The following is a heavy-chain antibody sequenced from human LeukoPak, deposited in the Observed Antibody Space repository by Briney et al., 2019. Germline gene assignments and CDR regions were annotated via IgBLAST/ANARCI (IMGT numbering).Heavy chain of an antibody. D-gene: IGHD6-19*01. CDR1: GFNVSSNY. Sequence: GGSLRLSCAPSGFNVSSNYMSTVRQAPGTGLGWGSVLYGAVSTYYAESVKGRFTICRHDSQNTLFLQMNSLRDEDTAVYYCARGGTPGFSTGRIDYWGQGTLVTVSS. V-gene: IGHV3-53*04. CDR3: ARGGTPGFSTGRIDY. J-gene: IGHJ4*02. CDR2: LYGAVST.